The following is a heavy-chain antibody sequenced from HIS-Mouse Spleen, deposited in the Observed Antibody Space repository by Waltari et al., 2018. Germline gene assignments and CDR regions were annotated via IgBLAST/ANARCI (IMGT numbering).Heavy chain of an antibody. V-gene: IGHV4-38-2*02. Sequence: QVQLQESGPGLVKPSETLSLTCTVSGYSISSGYYWGWIRQPPGKGREWIGSIPHSGSNDYNPSLKSRVTISVDTSTNQFSLKLSSVTAADTAVYYCARALEYSSSWYYYYYGMDVWGQGTTVTVSS. CDR1: GYSISSGYY. J-gene: IGHJ6*02. CDR3: ARALEYSSSWYYYYYGMDV. CDR2: IPHSGSN. D-gene: IGHD6-13*01.